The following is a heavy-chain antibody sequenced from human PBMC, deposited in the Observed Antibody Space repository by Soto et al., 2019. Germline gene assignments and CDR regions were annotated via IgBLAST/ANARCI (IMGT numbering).Heavy chain of an antibody. CDR3: ARNYDFKNWFDP. Sequence: QVQLVQSGAEVKKPGSSVKVSCKASGSTFSSYAISWVRQAPGQGLEWMGGIIPIFGTANYAQKFQGRVTITADESTSTAYMELSSLRSDDTAVYYCARNYDFKNWFDPWGQGTLVTVSS. J-gene: IGHJ5*02. D-gene: IGHD3-3*01. CDR2: IIPIFGTA. CDR1: GSTFSSYA. V-gene: IGHV1-69*01.